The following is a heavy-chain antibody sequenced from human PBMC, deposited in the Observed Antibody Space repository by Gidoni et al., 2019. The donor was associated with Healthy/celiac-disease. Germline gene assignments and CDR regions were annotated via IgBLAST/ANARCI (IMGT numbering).Heavy chain of an antibody. Sequence: QLQLQESGPGLVKPSETLSLTCTVSGCSISSSSYYWGWLRQPPGKGLEWIGSIYYSWSTYYNPSLKSRVTISVDTSKNQFSLKLSSVTAADTAVYYCARQILEWLSPFDPWGQGTLVTVSS. CDR3: ARQILEWLSPFDP. CDR1: GCSISSSSYY. V-gene: IGHV4-39*01. D-gene: IGHD3-3*01. J-gene: IGHJ5*02. CDR2: IYYSWST.